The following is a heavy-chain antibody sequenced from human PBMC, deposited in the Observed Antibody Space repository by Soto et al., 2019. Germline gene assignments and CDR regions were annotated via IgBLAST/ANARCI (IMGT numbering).Heavy chain of an antibody. V-gene: IGHV3-74*01. Sequence: PGGSLRLSCAASGFTFGNYWMHWVRQAPGKGLVWVSRISDYGRINYADSVKERFIISRDDARSELYLQLNDLRVEDTATYYCARGGLEPFDHWGQGALVTVSS. J-gene: IGHJ4*02. D-gene: IGHD1-1*01. CDR3: ARGGLEPFDH. CDR1: GFTFGNYW. CDR2: ISDYGRI.